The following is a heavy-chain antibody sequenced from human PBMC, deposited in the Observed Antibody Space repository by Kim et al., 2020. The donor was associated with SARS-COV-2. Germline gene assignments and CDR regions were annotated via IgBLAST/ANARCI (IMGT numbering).Heavy chain of an antibody. CDR1: EFTFSNAC. V-gene: IGHV3-15*01. CDR3: TTDFGSGTAWYYLDY. CDR2: IKSETDGGTI. J-gene: IGHJ4*02. D-gene: IGHD6-13*01. Sequence: GGSLRLSCAGYEFTFSNACMTWVRQAPGKGLEWVGRIKSETDGGTIDYAPPVKGRFTISRADSRDTLYLQMNSLKSEDTAGYYCTTDFGSGTAWYYLDYWGQGTPVTVSS.